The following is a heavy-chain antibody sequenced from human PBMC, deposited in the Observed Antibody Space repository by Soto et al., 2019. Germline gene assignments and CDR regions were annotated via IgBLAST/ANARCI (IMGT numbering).Heavy chain of an antibody. CDR3: ARLFNNVSEYGMDV. D-gene: IGHD1-20*01. CDR1: EYSFSCYW. J-gene: IGHJ6*02. Sequence: GESLKISCKGFEYSFSCYWLAWVRQMPGKGLEWMGIIYPGDSDTRYSPSFQGQVTIPADKSISTAYLQWSSLKASDTAMYYCARLFNNVSEYGMDVWGQGTTVTVSS. CDR2: IYPGDSDT. V-gene: IGHV5-51*01.